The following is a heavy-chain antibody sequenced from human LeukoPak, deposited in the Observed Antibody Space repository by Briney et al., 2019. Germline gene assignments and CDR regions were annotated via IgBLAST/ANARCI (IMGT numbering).Heavy chain of an antibody. CDR3: ARDDPTDYYDSSGYWFY. CDR1: GYTFTGYY. J-gene: IGHJ4*02. D-gene: IGHD3-22*01. Sequence: ASVKVSCKASGYTFTGYYMHWVRQAPGQGREWMGWINPNSGGTNYAQKFQGRVTMTRDTSISTAYMELSRLRSDDTAVYYCARDDPTDYYDSSGYWFYWGQGTLVTVSS. V-gene: IGHV1-2*02. CDR2: INPNSGGT.